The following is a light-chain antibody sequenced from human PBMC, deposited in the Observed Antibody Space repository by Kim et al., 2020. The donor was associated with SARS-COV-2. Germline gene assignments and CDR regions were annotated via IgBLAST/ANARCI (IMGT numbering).Light chain of an antibody. CDR3: QQYGSSPFT. CDR1: QSVSSNS. J-gene: IGKJ4*01. CDR2: GAS. Sequence: LSPGERATLSCRASQSVSSNSLAWYQQKPGQAPSLLIYGASSRATGIPDRFGGSGSGTDFTLTINRLEPEDFAVYFCQQYGSSPFTFGGGTKVEI. V-gene: IGKV3-20*01.